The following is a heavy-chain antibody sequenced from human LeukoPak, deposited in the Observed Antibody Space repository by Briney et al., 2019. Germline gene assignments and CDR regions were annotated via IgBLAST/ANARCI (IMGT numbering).Heavy chain of an antibody. CDR3: AKSTTAYYYDSSGYYYYYYGMDV. D-gene: IGHD3-22*01. CDR1: GFTFSSYA. J-gene: IGHJ6*02. V-gene: IGHV3-23*01. Sequence: PGGSLRLSCAASGFTFSSYAMSWVRQAPGKGLEWVSAISGSGGSTYYADSVKGRFTISRDNSKNTLYMKMNSLRAEDTAVYYCAKSTTAYYYDSSGYYYYYYGMDVWGQGTTVTVSS. CDR2: ISGSGGST.